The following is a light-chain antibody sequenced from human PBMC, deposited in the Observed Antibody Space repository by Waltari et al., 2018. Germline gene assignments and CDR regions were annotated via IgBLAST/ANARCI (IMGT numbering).Light chain of an antibody. CDR3: QQYNNWPPGDT. J-gene: IGKJ2*01. Sequence: ETVMTQSPASLSVSPGERATLSCRASQTNRTNLAWYQHKPGQAPRLLIHGASTRAPGIPARFSGSGSGTEFTLTISSLQSEDSAVYYCQQYNNWPPGDTFGQGTRLEVK. V-gene: IGKV3-15*01. CDR2: GAS. CDR1: QTNRTN.